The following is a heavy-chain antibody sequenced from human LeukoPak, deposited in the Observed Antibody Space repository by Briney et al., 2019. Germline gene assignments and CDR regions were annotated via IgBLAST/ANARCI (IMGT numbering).Heavy chain of an antibody. J-gene: IGHJ4*02. D-gene: IGHD2-21*02. V-gene: IGHV3-23*01. CDR3: AKPYGTDCGGDCYFDY. Sequence: GGSLRLLCAAFGLTFSNYAISWVRQAPGKGLEWVSAISGSGGNTYYADSVKGRFTISRDNSKNTLHLQMSRLRAEDTALYYCAKPYGTDCGGDCYFDYWGQGTLVSVSS. CDR2: ISGSGGNT. CDR1: GLTFSNYA.